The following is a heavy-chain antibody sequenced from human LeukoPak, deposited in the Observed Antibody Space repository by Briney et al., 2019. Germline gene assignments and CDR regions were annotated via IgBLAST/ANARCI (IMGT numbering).Heavy chain of an antibody. Sequence: PGGSLRLSCAASGFTFSSHSMNWVRQAPGKGLEWVSSISSSSSYIYYADSVKGRFTISRDNAKNSLYLQMNSLRAEDTAVYYCARVFVSGSSYGMDVWGQGTTVTVSS. CDR1: GFTFSSHS. V-gene: IGHV3-21*01. CDR3: ARVFVSGSSYGMDV. J-gene: IGHJ6*02. CDR2: ISSSSSYI. D-gene: IGHD3-10*01.